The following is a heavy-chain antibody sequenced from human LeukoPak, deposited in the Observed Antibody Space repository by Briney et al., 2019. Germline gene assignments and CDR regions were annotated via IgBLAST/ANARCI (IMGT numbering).Heavy chain of an antibody. D-gene: IGHD1-26*01. V-gene: IGHV4-59*08. Sequence: SETLSLTCAVSGGSISSYYWSWIRQPPGKGLEWIGYIYYSGSTYYNPSLKSRVTISVDTSKNQFSLKLSSVTAADTAVYYCARQELGLVDYWGQGTLVTVSS. CDR1: GGSISSYY. CDR3: ARQELGLVDY. CDR2: IYYSGST. J-gene: IGHJ4*02.